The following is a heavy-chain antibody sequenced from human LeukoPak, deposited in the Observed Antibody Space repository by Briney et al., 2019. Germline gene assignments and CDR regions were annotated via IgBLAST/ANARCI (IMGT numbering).Heavy chain of an antibody. CDR3: TRDLPYSSGWESIDY. V-gene: IGHV4-4*02. CDR2: IHHSGST. Sequence: SETLSLTCAVSGGSISSSNWWSWVRQPPGKGLEWIGEIHHSGSTNYNPSLKSRVTISVDKPKNHFSLKLSSVTAADTAVYYCTRDLPYSSGWESIDYWGQGTLVTVSS. D-gene: IGHD6-25*01. CDR1: GGSISSSNW. J-gene: IGHJ4*02.